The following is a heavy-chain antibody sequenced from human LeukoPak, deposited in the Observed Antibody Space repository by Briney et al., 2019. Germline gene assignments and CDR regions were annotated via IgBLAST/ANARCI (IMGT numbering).Heavy chain of an antibody. CDR2: IYPGDSDT. CDR3: ARHNDCSGGSCYIDY. V-gene: IGHV5-51*01. D-gene: IGHD2-15*01. J-gene: IGHJ4*02. Sequence: GESLKISCKGSGYSFTSYWIGWVRQMPGKGLEWMGIIYPGDSDTRYSPSFQGQVTISADKSISTAYLQWSSLEASDTAMYYCARHNDCSGGSCYIDYWGQGTLVTVSS. CDR1: GYSFTSYW.